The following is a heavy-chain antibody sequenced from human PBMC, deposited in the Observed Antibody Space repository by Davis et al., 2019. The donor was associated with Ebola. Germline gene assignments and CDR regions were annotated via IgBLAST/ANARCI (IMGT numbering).Heavy chain of an antibody. D-gene: IGHD6-13*01. CDR3: TTRIAAAGTATGPNYYYGMDV. Sequence: PGGSLRLSCAASGFTFSGSAMHWVRQASGKGLERVGRIRSKANSYATAYAASVKGRFTISRDDSKNTAYLQMNSLKTEDTAVYYCTTRIAAAGTATGPNYYYGMDVWGQGTTVTVSS. V-gene: IGHV3-73*01. CDR1: GFTFSGSA. J-gene: IGHJ6*02. CDR2: IRSKANSYAT.